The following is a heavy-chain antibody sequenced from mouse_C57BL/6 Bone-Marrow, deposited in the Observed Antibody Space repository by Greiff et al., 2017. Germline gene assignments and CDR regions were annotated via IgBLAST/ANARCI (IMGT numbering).Heavy chain of an antibody. Sequence: QVQLQQSGPELVKPGASVKLSCKASGYTFTSYDINWVKQRPGQGLEWIGRIYPRDGSTKYNDKFKGKATLTVDTSSSTAYLELCSLTSEDAAVYFCARVEFDGGSGDWYFDVWGKGTTVTVSS. CDR2: IYPRDGST. D-gene: IGHD1-1*02. CDR1: GYTFTSYD. V-gene: IGHV1-85*01. J-gene: IGHJ1*03. CDR3: ARVEFDGGSGDWYFDV.